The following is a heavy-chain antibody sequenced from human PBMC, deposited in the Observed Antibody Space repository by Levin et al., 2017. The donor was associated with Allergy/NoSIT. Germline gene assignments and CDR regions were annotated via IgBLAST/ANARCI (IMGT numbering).Heavy chain of an antibody. CDR1: GFTFDDYG. D-gene: IGHD6-19*01. Sequence: ASVKVSCAASGFTFDDYGMSWVRQAPGKGLEWVSGINWNGGSTGYADSVKGRFTISRDNAKNSLYLQMNSLRAEDTAFYYCARHYSSGWFGAFDIWGQGTMVTVSS. V-gene: IGHV3-20*04. CDR2: INWNGGST. J-gene: IGHJ3*02. CDR3: ARHYSSGWFGAFDI.